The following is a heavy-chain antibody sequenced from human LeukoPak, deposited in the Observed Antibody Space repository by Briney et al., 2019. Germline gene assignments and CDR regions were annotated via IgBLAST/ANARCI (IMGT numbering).Heavy chain of an antibody. V-gene: IGHV4-61*08. J-gene: IGHJ6*03. D-gene: IGHD6-13*01. Sequence: SETLSLTCTVSGGSISSGDYYWSWIRQPPGKGLEWIGYIYYSGSTNYNPSLKSRVTISVDTSKNQFSLKLSSVTAADTAVYYCARDRTSSWSGDYYMDVWGKGTTVTVSS. CDR3: ARDRTSSWSGDYYMDV. CDR2: IYYSGST. CDR1: GGSISSGDYY.